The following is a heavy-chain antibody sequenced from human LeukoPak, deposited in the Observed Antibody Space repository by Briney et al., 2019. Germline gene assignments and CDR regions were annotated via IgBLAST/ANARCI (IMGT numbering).Heavy chain of an antibody. CDR3: ARGLGRQQLVKNWFDP. V-gene: IGHV4-34*01. CDR2: IYHSGST. Sequence: SETLSLTCAVYGGSFSGYYWTWIRQPPGKGLEWIGEIYHSGSTNYNPSLKSRVTISVDTSKNQFSLKLSSVTAADTAVYYCARGLGRQQLVKNWFDPWGQGTLVTVSS. J-gene: IGHJ5*02. D-gene: IGHD6-13*01. CDR1: GGSFSGYY.